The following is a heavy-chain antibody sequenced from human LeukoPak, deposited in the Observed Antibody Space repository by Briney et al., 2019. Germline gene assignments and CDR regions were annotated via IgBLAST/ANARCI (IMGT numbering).Heavy chain of an antibody. Sequence: SETLSLTCTVSGDSVSSGGSYWSYLRQPAGKGLEWIGEINHSGSTNYNPSLKSRVTISVDTSKNQFSLKLSSVTAADTAVYYCARRYCSSTSCPSFDYWGQGTLVTVSS. D-gene: IGHD2-2*01. CDR1: GDSVSSGGSY. CDR3: ARRYCSSTSCPSFDY. J-gene: IGHJ4*02. CDR2: INHSGST. V-gene: IGHV4-61*10.